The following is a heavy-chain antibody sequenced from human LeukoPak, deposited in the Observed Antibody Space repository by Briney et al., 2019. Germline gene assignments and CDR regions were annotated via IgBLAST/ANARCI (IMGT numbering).Heavy chain of an antibody. J-gene: IGHJ4*02. CDR3: VRDLWGAGGTQY. CDR1: GGSISSYY. D-gene: IGHD2-15*01. V-gene: IGHV4-59*01. Sequence: SETLSLTCTVSGGSISSYYWSWIRQPPGKGLEWIGYIYYSGSTNYNPSLKSRVTISVDTSKNQFSLKLRSVTAADTAVYYCVRDLWGAGGTQYWGQGILVTVSS. CDR2: IYYSGST.